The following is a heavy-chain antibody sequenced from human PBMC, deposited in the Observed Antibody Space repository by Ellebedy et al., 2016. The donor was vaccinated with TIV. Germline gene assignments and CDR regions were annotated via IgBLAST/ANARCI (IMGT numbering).Heavy chain of an antibody. CDR2: LSRSGDTT. CDR1: GFTFSSYV. D-gene: IGHD4-17*01. J-gene: IGHJ4*02. V-gene: IGHV3-23*01. Sequence: GESLKISCRASGFTFSSYVMSWVRPAPGKGLKWVSGLSRSGDTTYYADSVKGRFTIFRDNPRNTLYLQMNSLRAEDTAVYYCAKDRDDDGDFVFDSWGQGTLVTVSA. CDR3: AKDRDDDGDFVFDS.